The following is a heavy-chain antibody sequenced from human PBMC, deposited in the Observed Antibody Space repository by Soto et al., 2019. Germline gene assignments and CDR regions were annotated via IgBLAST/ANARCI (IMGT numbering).Heavy chain of an antibody. Sequence: QVQLQQWGAGLLKPSETLSLTCVVYGGSFSGYYWSWIRQSPGKGLEWIGGINHRGSTNYNPSLESRVTISVDTSKNQFSPKLPSVTAADTAMYYCARDGFCTSTTCRVGNWFDPWGQGTLVTVSS. CDR1: GGSFSGYY. D-gene: IGHD2-2*01. V-gene: IGHV4-34*01. CDR2: INHRGST. J-gene: IGHJ5*02. CDR3: ARDGFCTSTTCRVGNWFDP.